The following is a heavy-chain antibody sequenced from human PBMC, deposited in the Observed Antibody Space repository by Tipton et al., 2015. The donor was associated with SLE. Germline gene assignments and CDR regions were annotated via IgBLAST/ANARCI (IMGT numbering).Heavy chain of an antibody. CDR1: GFSVSNRF. J-gene: IGHJ3*02. D-gene: IGHD3-22*01. CDR3: ARTLGETMLVGGDAFDI. V-gene: IGHV3-66*01. Sequence: VQLVQSGGGLVQPGESLTLSCAASGFSVSNRFMNWVRQAPGRGLEWVSVVYNSASTYYADSVKGRFTFSRDISKNTVYLQMNSLRPEDTAVYYCARTLGETMLVGGDAFDIWGQGTTVTVSS. CDR2: VYNSAST.